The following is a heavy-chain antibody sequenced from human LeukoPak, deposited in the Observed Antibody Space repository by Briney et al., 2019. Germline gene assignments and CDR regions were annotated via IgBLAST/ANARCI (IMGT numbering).Heavy chain of an antibody. V-gene: IGHV3-48*01. CDR1: GFSFSPYS. Sequence: GGSLRLSCAASGFSFSPYSMNWLRQAPGKGLEWVSYIDSSSGTIYYADSVRGRFTISGDNAKNSLYLQMNSLRAEDTAVYYCARDRRYYDSSGYFDYWGQGTLVTVSS. J-gene: IGHJ4*02. D-gene: IGHD3-22*01. CDR3: ARDRRYYDSSGYFDY. CDR2: IDSSSGTI.